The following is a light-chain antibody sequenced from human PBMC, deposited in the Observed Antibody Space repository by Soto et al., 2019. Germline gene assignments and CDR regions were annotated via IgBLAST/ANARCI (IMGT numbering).Light chain of an antibody. Sequence: QSVLTQPPSASGTPGQMVTISCSGSSSNIGSNTVNWYQQLPGTAPKLLIYSSNQRPSGVPDRSSGSKSGTSASLAISGLRSEDEADYYCAAWDDSLNGYVFGTGTKVTVL. V-gene: IGLV1-44*01. CDR1: SSNIGSNT. J-gene: IGLJ1*01. CDR3: AAWDDSLNGYV. CDR2: SSN.